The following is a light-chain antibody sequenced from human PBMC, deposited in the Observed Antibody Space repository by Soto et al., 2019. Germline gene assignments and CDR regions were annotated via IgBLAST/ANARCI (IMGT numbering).Light chain of an antibody. CDR3: TSYTTPGTLV. CDR1: SGDIGGYDY. Sequence: QSALTQPASVSGSPGQSITISCTGTSGDIGGYDYVSWYQHHPGKAPKFIICDVTKRPSGVSNRFSGSKSGNTASLTISGLQPEDEADYYCTSYTTPGTLVFGTGTKLTVL. V-gene: IGLV2-14*01. J-gene: IGLJ1*01. CDR2: DVT.